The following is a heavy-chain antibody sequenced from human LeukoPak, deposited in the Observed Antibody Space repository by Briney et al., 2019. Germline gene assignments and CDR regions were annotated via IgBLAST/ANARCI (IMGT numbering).Heavy chain of an antibody. V-gene: IGHV1-18*01. D-gene: IGHD3-3*01. J-gene: IGHJ4*02. CDR1: GYTFTSYG. Sequence: GASVKVSCKASGYTFTSYGISWMRQAPGQGLEWMGWIGAYNGNTNYAQKLQGRVTMTTDTSTSTAYMELRSPRSDDTAVYYCARDITLTYYDFWSGAYYFDYWGQGTLVTVSS. CDR2: IGAYNGNT. CDR3: ARDITLTYYDFWSGAYYFDY.